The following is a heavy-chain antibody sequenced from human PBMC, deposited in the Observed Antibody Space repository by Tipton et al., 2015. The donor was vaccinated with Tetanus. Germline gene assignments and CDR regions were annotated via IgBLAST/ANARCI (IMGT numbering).Heavy chain of an antibody. CDR1: GFTFSTYG. Sequence: SLRLSCAASGFTFSTYGMTWVRQAPGKGLEWVANIKHAGSTKSYVDSVKGRFTISRDNGNNSLCLQMNNLRAEDTAVYYLARVSDGGYSPWGQGALGTVSS. CDR2: IKHAGSTK. CDR3: ARVSDGGYSP. V-gene: IGHV3-7*03. D-gene: IGHD2-2*02. J-gene: IGHJ5*02.